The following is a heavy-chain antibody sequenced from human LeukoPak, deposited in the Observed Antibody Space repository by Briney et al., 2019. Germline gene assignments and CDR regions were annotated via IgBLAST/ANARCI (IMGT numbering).Heavy chain of an antibody. CDR1: GYTFTGYY. J-gene: IGHJ4*02. D-gene: IGHD6-19*01. CDR2: INPNSGGT. CDR3: ARDSSGLPSFDY. V-gene: IGHV1-2*02. Sequence: ASVKVSCKASGYTFTGYYMHWVRQAPGQGLEWMGWINPNSGGTNYAQKFQGRVTMTRDTSISTAYMELRSLRSDDTAVYYCARDSSGLPSFDYWGQGTLVTVSS.